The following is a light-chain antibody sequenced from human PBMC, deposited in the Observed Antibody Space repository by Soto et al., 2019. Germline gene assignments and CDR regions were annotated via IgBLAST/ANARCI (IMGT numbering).Light chain of an antibody. J-gene: IGKJ4*01. CDR1: RSVPSSY. Sequence: EIVLTQSPGILSLSPGERATLSCRASRSVPSSYLAWYQQKPGQAPRLLIFTASTRDTGIPDRFSGSGFGTDFTLTISRLEPEDSAVYYCQQYGTAPLTFGGGAKVEI. CDR3: QQYGTAPLT. CDR2: TAS. V-gene: IGKV3-20*01.